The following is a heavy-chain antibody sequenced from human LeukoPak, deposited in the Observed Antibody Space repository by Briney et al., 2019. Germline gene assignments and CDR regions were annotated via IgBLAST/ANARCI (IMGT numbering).Heavy chain of an antibody. V-gene: IGHV1-2*02. J-gene: IGHJ4*02. CDR3: ASASLPALRFLEWLPFN. Sequence: ASVKVSCKASGYTFTGYYMHWVRQAPGQGREWMGWINPNSGGTNYAQKFQGRVTMTRDTSISTAYMELSRLRSDDTAVYYCASASLPALRFLEWLPFNWGQGTLVTVSS. D-gene: IGHD3-3*01. CDR1: GYTFTGYY. CDR2: INPNSGGT.